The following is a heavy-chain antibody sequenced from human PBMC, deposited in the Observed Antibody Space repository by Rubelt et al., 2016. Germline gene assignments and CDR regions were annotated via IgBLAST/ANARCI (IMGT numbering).Heavy chain of an antibody. D-gene: IGHD6-19*01. CDR1: GYTFTSYG. J-gene: IGHJ6*02. CDR2: ISAYNGNT. CDR3: ARNNRYSSGWYGSRQKKYYYGMDV. V-gene: IGHV1-18*01. Sequence: QVQLVQSGAEVKKPGASVKVSCKASGYTFTSYGISWVRQAPGQGLEWMGWISAYNGNTNYAQKLQGRVTMTTDTSTSTAYMGRRSLRSDDTAVYYCARNNRYSSGWYGSRQKKYYYGMDVWGQGTTVTVSS.